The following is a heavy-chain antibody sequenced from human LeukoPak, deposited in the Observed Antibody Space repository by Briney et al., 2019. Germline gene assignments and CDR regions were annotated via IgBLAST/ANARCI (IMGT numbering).Heavy chain of an antibody. CDR1: GYTFSDFY. D-gene: IGHD6-19*01. J-gene: IGHJ4*02. CDR2: VDPENGET. V-gene: IGHV1-69-2*01. CDR3: ASDLMGNHWLVSSFDN. Sequence: ATVKISCKISGYTFSDFYMHWVQQAPGKGLEWMGLVDPENGETIYAEKFKGRVVMIADTSTETAYMALSSLRAEDTDVYYFASDLMGNHWLVSSFDNWGQGTLVTVST.